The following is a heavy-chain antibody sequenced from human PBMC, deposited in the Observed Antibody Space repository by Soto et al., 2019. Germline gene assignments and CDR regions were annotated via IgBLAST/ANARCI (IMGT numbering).Heavy chain of an antibody. CDR2: ISYDGSNK. CDR3: ARYGVVAVAGYIDYYYGMDV. CDR1: GFTFSSYA. Sequence: QVQLVESGGGVVQPGRSLRLSCAASGFTFSSYAMHWVRQAPGKGLEWVAFISYDGSNKYYADSVKGRFTISRDNSKNTLYLQMNSLRAEDTAVYYCARYGVVAVAGYIDYYYGMDVWGQGTTVTVSS. V-gene: IGHV3-30-3*01. D-gene: IGHD6-19*01. J-gene: IGHJ6*02.